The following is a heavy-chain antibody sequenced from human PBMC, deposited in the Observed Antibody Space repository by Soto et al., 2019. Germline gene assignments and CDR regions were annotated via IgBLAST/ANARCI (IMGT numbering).Heavy chain of an antibody. CDR2: ISAYNGNT. J-gene: IGHJ4*02. Sequence: QVQLVQSGAEVKKPGASVKVSCKASGYTFTSYGISWVRQAPGQGLEWMGWISAYNGNTNYAQKLQGRVTMTXDTSTXXXXMELXSXXXXXTAVYYCARDQFLNYYGSGQGYWGQGTLVTVSS. V-gene: IGHV1-18*01. CDR3: ARDQFLNYYGSGQGY. CDR1: GYTFTSYG. D-gene: IGHD3-10*01.